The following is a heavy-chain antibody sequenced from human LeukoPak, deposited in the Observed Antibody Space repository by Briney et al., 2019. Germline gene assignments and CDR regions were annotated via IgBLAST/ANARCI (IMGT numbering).Heavy chain of an antibody. CDR2: ISGSGGST. CDR3: AKARYSSDLDY. V-gene: IGHV3-23*01. D-gene: IGHD6-25*01. Sequence: GGSLRLSCAASGFTFSSNAMSWVRQAPGKGLEWFSAISGSGGSTYYADSVKGRFTISRDNSKNTLYLQMNSLRAEDTAGYNCAKARYSSDLDYWGQGTLVTVSS. J-gene: IGHJ4*02. CDR1: GFTFSSNA.